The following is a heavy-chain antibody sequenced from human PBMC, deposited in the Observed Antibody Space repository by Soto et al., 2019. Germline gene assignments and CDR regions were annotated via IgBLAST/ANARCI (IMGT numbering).Heavy chain of an antibody. CDR2: INHSGST. V-gene: IGHV4-34*01. CDR3: ARGDFWSGYGV. J-gene: IGHJ6*02. D-gene: IGHD3-3*01. Sequence: SETLSLTCAVYGGSFSGYYWSWIRQPPGKGLEWIGEINHSGSTNYNPSLKSRVTISVDTSKNQFSLKLSSVTAADTAVYYCARGDFWSGYGVWGQGTTVTVSS. CDR1: GGSFSGYY.